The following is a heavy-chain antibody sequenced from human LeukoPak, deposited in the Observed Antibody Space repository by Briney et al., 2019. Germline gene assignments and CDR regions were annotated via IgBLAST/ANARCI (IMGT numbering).Heavy chain of an antibody. CDR1: GYTFTDYF. CDR3: ARGLARTSMVTRGGVRFDY. J-gene: IGHJ4*02. Sequence: ASVKVSCKASGYTFTDYFMNWVRQAPGQGLEWMGWINPKSGGTVYAQKFQGRVTMTRDTSSSTAYMELSRLRFDDTVVYYCARGLARTSMVTRGGVRFDYWGQGTLVTVSS. V-gene: IGHV1-2*02. D-gene: IGHD5-18*01. CDR2: INPKSGGT.